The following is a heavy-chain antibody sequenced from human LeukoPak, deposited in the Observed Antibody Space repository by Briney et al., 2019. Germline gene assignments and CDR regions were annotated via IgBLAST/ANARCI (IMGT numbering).Heavy chain of an antibody. V-gene: IGHV4-39*01. J-gene: IGHJ3*02. D-gene: IGHD2-2*01. CDR2: IYYSGST. CDR3: ARQITIVVVPAAIPPHDAFDI. Sequence: SETLSLTRSVSGGSISSTSHYWGWIRQPPGKGLEWIASIYYSGSTYDNPSLKSRVTVSVDTSKNQFSLKLSSVTAADTAVYYCARQITIVVVPAAIPPHDAFDIWGQGTMVTVSS. CDR1: GGSISSTSHY.